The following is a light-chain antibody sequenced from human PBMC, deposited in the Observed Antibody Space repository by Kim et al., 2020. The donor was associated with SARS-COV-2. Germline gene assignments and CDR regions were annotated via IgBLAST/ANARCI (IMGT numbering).Light chain of an antibody. CDR3: SSYTSSRIVV. J-gene: IGLJ2*01. Sequence: QSALTQPPSVSGSPGQSVTISCTGTSSDVGSYNRVSWYQQPPGTAPKLMIYEVSNRPSGVPDRFSGSKSGNTASLTISGFQAEDEADYYCSSYTSSRIVVFGGGTQLTVL. V-gene: IGLV2-18*02. CDR1: SSDVGSYNR. CDR2: EVS.